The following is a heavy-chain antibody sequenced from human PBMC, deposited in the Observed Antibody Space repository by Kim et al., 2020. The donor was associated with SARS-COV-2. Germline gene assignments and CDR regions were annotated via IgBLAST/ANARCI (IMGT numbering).Heavy chain of an antibody. J-gene: IGHJ6*02. CDR2: IDPSDSYT. Sequence: GESLKISCKGSGYSFTSYWISWVRQMPGKGLEWMGRIDPSDSYTNYSPSFQGHVTISADKSISTAYLQWSSLKASDTAMYYCARDAGYCSGGSCAYGMDVWGQGTTVTVSS. V-gene: IGHV5-10-1*01. CDR1: GYSFTSYW. D-gene: IGHD2-15*01. CDR3: ARDAGYCSGGSCAYGMDV.